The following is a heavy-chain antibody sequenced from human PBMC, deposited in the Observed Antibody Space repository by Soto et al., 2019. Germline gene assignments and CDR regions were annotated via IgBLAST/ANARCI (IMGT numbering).Heavy chain of an antibody. J-gene: IGHJ3*02. V-gene: IGHV4-59*01. CDR2: IYYSGST. CDR1: GGSISSYY. D-gene: IGHD4-17*01. CDR3: ARAPDYGDPADAFDI. Sequence: SETLSLTCTVSGGSISSYYWSWIRQPPGKGLEWIGYIYYSGSTNYNPSLKSRVTISVDTSKNQFSLKLSSVTAADTAVYYCARAPDYGDPADAFDIWGQGTMVTVS.